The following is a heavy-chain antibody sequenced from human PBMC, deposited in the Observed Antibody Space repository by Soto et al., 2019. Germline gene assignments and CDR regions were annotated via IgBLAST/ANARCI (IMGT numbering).Heavy chain of an antibody. J-gene: IGHJ6*02. V-gene: IGHV4-34*01. CDR1: GGSFSGYY. CDR3: ARGAALGYCSSTSYPEGNYYYYGMDV. D-gene: IGHD2-2*01. CDR2: INHSGST. Sequence: SETLSLTCAVYGGSFSGYYWSWIRQPPGKGLEWIGEINHSGSTNYNPSLKSRVTISVDTSKNQFSLKLSSVTAADTAVYYCARGAALGYCSSTSYPEGNYYYYGMDVWGQWSTGTVS.